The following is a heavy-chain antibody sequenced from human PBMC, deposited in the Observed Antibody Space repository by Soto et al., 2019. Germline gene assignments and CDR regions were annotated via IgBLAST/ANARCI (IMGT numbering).Heavy chain of an antibody. CDR2: IYPGDSDT. V-gene: IGHV5-51*01. Sequence: GESLKISCKGSGYSFTSYWIGWVRQMPGKGLEWMGIIYPGDSDTRYSPSFQGQVTISADKSISTAYLQWSSLKASDTAMYYCATAYCGGDCYWYYFDYWGQGTLVTVSS. CDR3: ATAYCGGDCYWYYFDY. J-gene: IGHJ4*02. D-gene: IGHD2-21*02. CDR1: GYSFTSYW.